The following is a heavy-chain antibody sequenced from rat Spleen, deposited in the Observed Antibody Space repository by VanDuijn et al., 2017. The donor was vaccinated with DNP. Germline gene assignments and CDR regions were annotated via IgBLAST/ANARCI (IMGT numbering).Heavy chain of an antibody. V-gene: IGHV5-7*01. CDR2: ISYDGSST. CDR1: GFTFSNYD. D-gene: IGHD1-10*01. J-gene: IGHJ2*01. CDR3: ARHNNYYFDY. Sequence: EVQLVESGGGLVQPGRSMKLSCSASGFTFSNYDMAWVRQAPKKGLEWVATISYDGSSTYYRDSVKGRFTISRNNAKSTLYLQRESLRSENTATYYCARHNNYYFDYWGQESWSQSPQ.